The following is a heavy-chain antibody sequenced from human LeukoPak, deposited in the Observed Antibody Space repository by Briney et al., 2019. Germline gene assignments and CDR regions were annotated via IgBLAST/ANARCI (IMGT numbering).Heavy chain of an antibody. CDR1: GGSISSYY. CDR3: ASYSSGWYYFDY. V-gene: IGHV4-59*08. J-gene: IGHJ4*02. Sequence: SETLSLTCTVSGGSISSYYWSWIRQPPGKGLEWIGYIYYSGSTNYNPSLKSRVTISVDTSKNQFSLKLSSVTAADTAVYYCASYSSGWYYFDYWGQGTLVTVSS. CDR2: IYYSGST. D-gene: IGHD6-19*01.